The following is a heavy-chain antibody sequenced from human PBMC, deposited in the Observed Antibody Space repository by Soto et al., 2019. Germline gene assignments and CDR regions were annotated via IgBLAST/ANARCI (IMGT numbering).Heavy chain of an antibody. D-gene: IGHD3-22*01. J-gene: IGHJ3*02. CDR2: MNPNTGNS. CDR3: ARTYYYDSSGPGDAFDI. Sequence: ASVKVSCKASGYTFTSYDIYWVRQATGQGLERMGWMNPNTGNSGYAQKFQGRVTMTSDTSISTAHMELSSLRSEDTAVYYCARTYYYDSSGPGDAFDIWGQGTMVTVSS. V-gene: IGHV1-8*01. CDR1: GYTFTSYD.